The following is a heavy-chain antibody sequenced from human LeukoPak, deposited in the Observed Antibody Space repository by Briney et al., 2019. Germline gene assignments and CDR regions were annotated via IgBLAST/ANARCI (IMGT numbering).Heavy chain of an antibody. J-gene: IGHJ4*02. CDR2: INTYNGKT. V-gene: IGHV1-18*01. D-gene: IGHD6-13*01. Sequence: GASVKVSCKASGYTLNKFGMSWVRQAPGQGLEWLRWINTYNGKTKLGEKFQGRVTMTTDTSTSTVYMELTSLRTDDTAVYFCARDTPQHLKRFDYWGQGTLVTVSS. CDR1: GYTLNKFG. CDR3: ARDTPQHLKRFDY.